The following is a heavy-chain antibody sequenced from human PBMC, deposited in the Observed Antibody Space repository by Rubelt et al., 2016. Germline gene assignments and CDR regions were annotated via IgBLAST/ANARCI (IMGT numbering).Heavy chain of an antibody. Sequence: VQLVESGGGVVQTGGSLRLSCAASGFSFSSYGMHWVRQAPGKGLEWVANINHDGSEKYYVDSVRGRFTISRDNAKNALYLHMNSLRDEDTAVYYCARYGSGRNYVDPFDYWGQGTMVTVSS. CDR3: ARYGSGRNYVDPFDY. V-gene: IGHV3-7*01. D-gene: IGHD3-10*01. J-gene: IGHJ4*02. CDR1: GFSFSSYG. CDR2: INHDGSEK.